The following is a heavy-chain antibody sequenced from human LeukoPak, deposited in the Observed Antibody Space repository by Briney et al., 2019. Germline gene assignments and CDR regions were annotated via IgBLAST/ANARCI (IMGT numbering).Heavy chain of an antibody. Sequence: GASVKVSCKASGYTFTDYAISWVRQAPGQGLEWMGWIGAYNGNTNYAQKLQGRVTMTTDTPTSTAYMELRSLRSDDTAVYYCARGYDSSRRGAFDIWGQGTMVTVSS. CDR1: GYTFTDYA. CDR3: ARGYDSSRRGAFDI. D-gene: IGHD3-22*01. J-gene: IGHJ3*02. CDR2: IGAYNGNT. V-gene: IGHV1-18*01.